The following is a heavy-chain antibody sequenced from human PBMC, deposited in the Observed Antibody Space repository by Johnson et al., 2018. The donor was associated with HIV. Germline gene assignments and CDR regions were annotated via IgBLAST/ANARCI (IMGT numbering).Heavy chain of an antibody. D-gene: IGHD2-8*01. J-gene: IGHJ3*02. V-gene: IGHV3-30*02. CDR3: AKVNLRYGVFTGAFDI. CDR1: GFTFSSYA. CDR2: IWYDGSKK. Sequence: QVQLVESGGGLIQPGGSLRLSCEASGFTFSSYAMNWVRQAPGKGLEWVAVIWYDGSKKYYADSVKGRFTISRDNSKNALYLQMNSLRAEDTAVYYCAKVNLRYGVFTGAFDIWGQGSMVTVSS.